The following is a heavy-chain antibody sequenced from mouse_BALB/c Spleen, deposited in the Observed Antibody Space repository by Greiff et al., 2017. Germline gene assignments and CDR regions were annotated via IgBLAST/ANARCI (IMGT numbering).Heavy chain of an antibody. Sequence: EVKLQESGTVLARPGASVKMSCKASGYTFTSYWMHWVKQRPGQGLEWIGAIYPGNSDTSYNQKFKGKAKLTAVTSTSTAYMELSSLTNEDSAVYYCTREGYYGSSYWYFDVWGAGTTVTVSS. D-gene: IGHD1-1*01. CDR1: GYTFTSYW. J-gene: IGHJ1*01. CDR3: TREGYYGSSYWYFDV. CDR2: IYPGNSDT. V-gene: IGHV1-5*01.